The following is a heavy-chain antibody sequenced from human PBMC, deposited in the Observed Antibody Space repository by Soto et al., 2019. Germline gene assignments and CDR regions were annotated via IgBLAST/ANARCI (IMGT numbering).Heavy chain of an antibody. D-gene: IGHD3-22*01. CDR1: GFSFSSYG. Sequence: PGGSLRLSCVVSGFSFSSYGMSWVRQAPGRGLEWVSGISGTGATRYYADSVKGRFTISRDNSLYLQMNSLRVEDTAVYYCAKHKSYYHSSGFYPDTFDTWGQGTMVTVSS. J-gene: IGHJ3*02. CDR2: ISGTGATR. CDR3: AKHKSYYHSSGFYPDTFDT. V-gene: IGHV3-23*01.